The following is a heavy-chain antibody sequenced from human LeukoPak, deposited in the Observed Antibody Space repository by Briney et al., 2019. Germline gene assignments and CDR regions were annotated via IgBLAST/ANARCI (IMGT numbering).Heavy chain of an antibody. D-gene: IGHD2-15*01. Sequence: TGGSLRLSCAASGFTFRSYAMHWVRQAPGKGLEWVAIISYDGGDKYYADSVKGRFTISRDNSKNMLYLQMNSLRPVDTAVYYCARDDGRWELLPDYWGQGTLVTVSS. CDR2: ISYDGGDK. CDR3: ARDDGRWELLPDY. J-gene: IGHJ4*02. CDR1: GFTFRSYA. V-gene: IGHV3-30*01.